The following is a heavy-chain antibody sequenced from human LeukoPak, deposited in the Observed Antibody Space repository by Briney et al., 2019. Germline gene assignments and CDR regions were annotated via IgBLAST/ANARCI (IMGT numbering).Heavy chain of an antibody. J-gene: IGHJ5*02. Sequence: GGSLRLSCAASGFTFSSYVMSWVRQAPGKGLEWVSGISGSGGRTYYADSVKGRFTISRDNAKNSLYLQMNSLRAEDTAVYYCARYYYGSGSYFNWFDPWGQGTLVTVSS. CDR1: GFTFSSYV. V-gene: IGHV3-23*01. D-gene: IGHD3-10*01. CDR2: ISGSGGRT. CDR3: ARYYYGSGSYFNWFDP.